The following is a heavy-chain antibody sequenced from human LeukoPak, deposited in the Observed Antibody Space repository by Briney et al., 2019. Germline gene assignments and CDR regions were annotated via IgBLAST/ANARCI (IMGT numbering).Heavy chain of an antibody. Sequence: SETLSLTCTVSGGSISSYYWSWIRQPAGKGLEWIGRIYTSGSTNYNPSLKSRVTMSVDTSKNQFSLKLSSVTAADTAVYYCARDQAIFGVVALRSFDYWGQGTLVTVSS. CDR3: ARDQAIFGVVALRSFDY. CDR1: GGSISSYY. CDR2: IYTSGST. J-gene: IGHJ4*02. V-gene: IGHV4-4*07. D-gene: IGHD3-3*01.